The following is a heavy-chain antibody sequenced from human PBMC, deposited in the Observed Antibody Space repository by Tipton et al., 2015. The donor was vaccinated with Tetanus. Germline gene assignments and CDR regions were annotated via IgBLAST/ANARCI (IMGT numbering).Heavy chain of an antibody. V-gene: IGHV3-48*01. CDR3: ASRCSSPSCAGTSSSDMDV. CDR1: GLTFSSYS. D-gene: IGHD2-2*01. J-gene: IGHJ6*02. Sequence: SLRLSCRASGLTFSSYSMNWVRQAPGKGLEWISYISSSSRTIYYADSVKGRFTISRDNAKNSLYLQMNSLRAEDTAVYYCASRCSSPSCAGTSSSDMDVWGQGTTVTVSS. CDR2: ISSSSRTI.